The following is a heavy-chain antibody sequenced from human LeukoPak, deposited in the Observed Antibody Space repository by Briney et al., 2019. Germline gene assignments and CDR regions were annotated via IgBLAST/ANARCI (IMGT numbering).Heavy chain of an antibody. D-gene: IGHD2-21*01. V-gene: IGHV4-59*01. Sequence: PSETLSLTCTVSGGSIRNYHWSWIWQPPGKGLEWIAYMYNSGSTNYSPSLKSRVSISVDTSKNQFSLKLTSLTAADTAVYYCARGVVRSYMDVWGKGTTVTVSS. CDR3: ARGVVRSYMDV. J-gene: IGHJ6*04. CDR1: GGSIRNYH. CDR2: MYNSGST.